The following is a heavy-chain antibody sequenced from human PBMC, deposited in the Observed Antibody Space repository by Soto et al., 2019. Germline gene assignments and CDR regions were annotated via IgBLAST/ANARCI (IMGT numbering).Heavy chain of an antibody. CDR1: GGSFSGYY. V-gene: IGHV4-34*01. Sequence: QVQLQQWGAGLLKPSETLSLTCAVYGGSFSGYYWSWIRQPPGKGLEWIGEINHSGSTNYNPSLKSRVTISVDTSKNQFSLKLSSVTAADTAVYYCARGRLVVVAATQYFQHWGRGTLVTVSS. D-gene: IGHD2-15*01. CDR3: ARGRLVVVAATQYFQH. J-gene: IGHJ1*01. CDR2: INHSGST.